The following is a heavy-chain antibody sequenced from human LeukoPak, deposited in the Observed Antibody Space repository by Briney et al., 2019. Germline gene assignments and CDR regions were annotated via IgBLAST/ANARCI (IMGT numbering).Heavy chain of an antibody. V-gene: IGHV3-48*02. D-gene: IGHD7-27*01. CDR1: GFTFSSYA. J-gene: IGHJ4*02. CDR3: ARDIHWAFDY. Sequence: PGGSLRLSCAASGFTFSSYAMNWVRQAPGKGLEWVSYISSSTSRIYYADSVKGRFTISRDSARRSLFLQMNSLRDEDTAVYYCARDIHWAFDYWGQGTLVTVSS. CDR2: ISSSTSRI.